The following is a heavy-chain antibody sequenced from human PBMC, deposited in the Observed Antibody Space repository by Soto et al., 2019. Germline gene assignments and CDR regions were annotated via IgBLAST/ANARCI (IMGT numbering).Heavy chain of an antibody. D-gene: IGHD3-10*01. CDR3: ARDPLYGPGLNGY. Sequence: PSESLSLTCAVSGGCISRGGYSWSWIRQPPGKGLEWTGYIYHSGSTYYNPSLKSRVTMTTDTSTSTAYMELRSLRSDDTAVYYCARDPLYGPGLNGYWGQGTLVTVSS. J-gene: IGHJ4*02. CDR2: IYHSGST. CDR1: GGCISRGGYS. V-gene: IGHV4-30-2*01.